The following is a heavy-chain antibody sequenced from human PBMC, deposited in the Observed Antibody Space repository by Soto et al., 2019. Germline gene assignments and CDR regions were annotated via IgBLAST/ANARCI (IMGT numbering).Heavy chain of an antibody. CDR1: GGSISSGIYY. J-gene: IGHJ4*02. CDR3: AGATDYGDYGFLDF. CDR2: IYWSGST. D-gene: IGHD4-17*01. V-gene: IGHV4-30-4*01. Sequence: QVQLQESGPGLVKPSQTLSLTCTVSGGSISSGIYYWSWIRQPPGKGLEWIGYIYWSGSTYYNPPLKSRVSMSVDESNTQFSLKLTSVTAADTAVYYCAGATDYGDYGFLDFWGQGALVTVTS.